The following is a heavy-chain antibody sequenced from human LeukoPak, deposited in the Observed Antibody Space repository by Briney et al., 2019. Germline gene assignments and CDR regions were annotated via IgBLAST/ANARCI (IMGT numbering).Heavy chain of an antibody. Sequence: GGSLRLSCAASEFSVGSNYMTWVRQAPGKGLEWVSLIYSGGSTYYADSVKGRFTISRDNSKNTLYLQMNSLRAEDTAVYYCESGAFDYWGQGTLVTVSS. V-gene: IGHV3-66*01. D-gene: IGHD1-26*01. CDR2: IYSGGST. J-gene: IGHJ4*02. CDR3: ESGAFDY. CDR1: EFSVGSNY.